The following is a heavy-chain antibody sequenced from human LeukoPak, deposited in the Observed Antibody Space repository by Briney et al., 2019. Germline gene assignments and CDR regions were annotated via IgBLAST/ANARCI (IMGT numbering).Heavy chain of an antibody. CDR1: GYTFTGYY. D-gene: IGHD3-22*01. CDR2: INPNSGGT. CDR3: ASSLNYYDSSGLFDI. J-gene: IGHJ3*02. Sequence: GASVKVSCKASGYTFTGYYMHWVRQAPGQGLEWMGWINPNSGGTNYAQKFQGRVTMTRDTSISTAYMELSRLRSDDTAVYYCASSLNYYDSSGLFDIWGQGTMVPVSS. V-gene: IGHV1-2*02.